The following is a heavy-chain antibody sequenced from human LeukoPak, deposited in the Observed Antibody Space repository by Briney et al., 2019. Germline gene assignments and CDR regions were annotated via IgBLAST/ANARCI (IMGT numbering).Heavy chain of an antibody. CDR1: GGSISGYY. V-gene: IGHV4-59*01. CDR3: ARGRTIFSPFDY. Sequence: SETLSLTCTVSGGSISGYYWSWIRQPPGKGLEWIGYIYYSGSTNYNPSLKSRVTISVDTSKNQFSLKLSSVTAADTAVYYCARGRTIFSPFDYWGQGTLVTVSS. CDR2: IYYSGST. J-gene: IGHJ4*02. D-gene: IGHD3-3*01.